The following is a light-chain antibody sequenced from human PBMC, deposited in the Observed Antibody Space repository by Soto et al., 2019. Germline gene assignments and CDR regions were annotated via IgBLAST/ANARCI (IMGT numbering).Light chain of an antibody. J-gene: IGKJ1*01. Sequence: DIQMTQSPSSLSASVGDRVTITCRASQSISSSLNWYQQKPGKAPKLLIYAASSLQSGVPSRFSGSGSGTDFTLTISSLQPEDFATYYCQQSYITPWAFGQGTKVEIK. V-gene: IGKV1-39*01. CDR2: AAS. CDR3: QQSYITPWA. CDR1: QSISSS.